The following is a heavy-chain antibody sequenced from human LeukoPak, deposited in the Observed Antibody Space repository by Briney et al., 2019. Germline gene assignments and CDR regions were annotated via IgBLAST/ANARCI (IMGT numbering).Heavy chain of an antibody. Sequence: PSETLSLTCTVSGGSISSYYWSWIRQPAGKGLEWIGRIYTSGSTNYNPSLKSRVTISVDKSKNQFSLKLSSVTAADTAVYYCARDKRLLVRWGFDPWGQGTLVTVSS. CDR2: IYTSGST. V-gene: IGHV4-4*07. J-gene: IGHJ5*02. D-gene: IGHD3-10*01. CDR1: GGSISSYY. CDR3: ARDKRLLVRWGFDP.